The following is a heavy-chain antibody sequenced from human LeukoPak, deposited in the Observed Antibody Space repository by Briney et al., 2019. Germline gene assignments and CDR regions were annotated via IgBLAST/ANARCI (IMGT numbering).Heavy chain of an antibody. CDR1: GYTFTSYY. J-gene: IGHJ4*02. Sequence: GASVKVSCKASGYTFTSYYMHWVRQATGQGLEWMAWMNPNNGNTGYAQKFQGRVTMTRNTSISTAYMELSSLRSEDTAVYYCARDQTAYLDYWGQGTLVTVSS. CDR2: MNPNNGNT. CDR3: ARDQTAYLDY. D-gene: IGHD5-18*01. V-gene: IGHV1-8*02.